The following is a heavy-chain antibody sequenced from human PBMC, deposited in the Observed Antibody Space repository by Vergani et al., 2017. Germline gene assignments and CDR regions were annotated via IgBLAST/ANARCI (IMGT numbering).Heavy chain of an antibody. J-gene: IGHJ4*02. CDR3: ARGDYCILTGYRY. D-gene: IGHD3-9*01. Sequence: QVQVVQSVAEVKKSGASVKVSCKTSGYTFSNYYMHWVRQAPGRGLEWMGIINPSGGHTNYAQKFQGRVTMTRATSTSTVYMELSSLRSEDTAIYYCARGDYCILTGYRYWGQGTLVTVSA. CDR1: GYTFSNYY. V-gene: IGHV1-46*03. CDR2: INPSGGHT.